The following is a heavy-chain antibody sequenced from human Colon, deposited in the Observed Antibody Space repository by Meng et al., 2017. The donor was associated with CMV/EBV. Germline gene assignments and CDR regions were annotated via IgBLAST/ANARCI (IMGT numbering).Heavy chain of an antibody. D-gene: IGHD2-2*01. CDR1: GGTSSSYA. CDR2: IMPMVGTT. J-gene: IGHJ6*02. CDR3: ARDDVVVPAAPRSDWYCGMDV. V-gene: IGHV1-69*06. Sequence: SVTVSCKASGGTSSSYAISWVRQAPGQGLEWMGGIMPMVGTTNYAQKYQDRVTITADKSTRTAYLEISSLRSEDTAVYYCARDDVVVPAAPRSDWYCGMDVWGQGTTVTVSS.